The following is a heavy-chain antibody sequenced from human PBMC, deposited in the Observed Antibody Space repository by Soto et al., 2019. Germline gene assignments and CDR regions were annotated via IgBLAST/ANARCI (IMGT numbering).Heavy chain of an antibody. V-gene: IGHV1-2*04. CDR3: AREPNWGAHAFDI. CDR1: GYTFTGYY. J-gene: IGHJ3*02. Sequence: ASVKVSCKASGYTFTGYYMHWVRQAPGQGLEWMGWINPNSGGTNYAQKFQGWVTMTRDTSISTAYMELSRLRSDDTAVYYCAREPNWGAHAFDIWGQGAMVTVSS. CDR2: INPNSGGT. D-gene: IGHD7-27*01.